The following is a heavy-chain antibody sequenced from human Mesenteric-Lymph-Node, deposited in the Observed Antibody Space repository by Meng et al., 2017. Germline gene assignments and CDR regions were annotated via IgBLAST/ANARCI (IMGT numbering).Heavy chain of an antibody. CDR1: GFSLSNYW. V-gene: IGHV3-74*01. CDR2: ISSDASST. D-gene: IGHD5-18*01. J-gene: IGHJ4*02. Sequence: GESLKISCAASGFSLSNYWMHWVRQAPGKGLVWVSRISSDASSTSSADSVRGRFTISRDNAKNILYLQMNSLRAEDTAVYYCAKAGLPYSYGDFDYWGQGTLVTVSS. CDR3: AKAGLPYSYGDFDY.